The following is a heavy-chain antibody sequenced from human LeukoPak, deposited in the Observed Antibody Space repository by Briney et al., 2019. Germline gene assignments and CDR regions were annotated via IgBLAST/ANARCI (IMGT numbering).Heavy chain of an antibody. CDR1: GDSISTYY. CDR2: IYYSGST. Sequence: PSETLSLTCTVSGDSISTYYWSWIRQPPGKGLEWIGCIYYSGSTNYNPSLKSRVTISVDTSKNQFSLKLSSVTAADTAVYYCARGRGNWGFDYWGQGTLVTVSS. D-gene: IGHD7-27*01. CDR3: ARGRGNWGFDY. J-gene: IGHJ4*02. V-gene: IGHV4-59*01.